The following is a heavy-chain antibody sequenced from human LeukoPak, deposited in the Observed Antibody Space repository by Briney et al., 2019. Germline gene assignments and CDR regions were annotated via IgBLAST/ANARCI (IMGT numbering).Heavy chain of an antibody. CDR1: GGSISSGNW. D-gene: IGHD6-13*01. J-gene: IGHJ5*02. Sequence: SETLSLTCAVSGGSISSGNWWSWVRQPPGKGLEWIGEIYHSGSANYNPSLKSRVTISVDKSKNQFSLKLSSVTAADTAVYYCARKISAADSRWFDPWGQGTLVTVSS. CDR3: ARKISAADSRWFDP. V-gene: IGHV4-4*02. CDR2: IYHSGSA.